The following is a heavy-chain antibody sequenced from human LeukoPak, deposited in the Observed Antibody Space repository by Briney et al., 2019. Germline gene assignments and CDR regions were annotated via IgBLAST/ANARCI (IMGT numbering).Heavy chain of an antibody. V-gene: IGHV3-23*01. J-gene: IGHJ4*02. Sequence: GGSLRLSCVVSGFTFSNYAMRWVRQAPGKGLEWVSGISGDSGGTNYADSVKGRFTISRDNSKNTLYLQMNSLRAEDTAAYYCAKDGGPTVFYYFDSWGQGTLVTVSP. CDR3: AKDGGPTVFYYFDS. CDR2: ISGDSGGT. CDR1: GFTFSNYA. D-gene: IGHD1-1*01.